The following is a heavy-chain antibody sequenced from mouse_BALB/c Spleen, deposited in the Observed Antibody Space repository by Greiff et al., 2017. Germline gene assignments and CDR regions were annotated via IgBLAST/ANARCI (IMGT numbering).Heavy chain of an antibody. CDR2: IDTSDSYT. J-gene: IGHJ4*01. V-gene: IGHV1-69*01. D-gene: IGHD3-2*01. CDR1: GYTFTDYW. Sequence: QVQLQQSGAELVMPGASVKMSCKASGYTFTDYWMHWVKQRPGQGLEWIGAIDTSDSYTSYNQKFKGKATLTSDKSSSTANMELSSLTSEDSAVYYCARDRSYAMDYWGQGTSVTVSS. CDR3: ARDRSYAMDY.